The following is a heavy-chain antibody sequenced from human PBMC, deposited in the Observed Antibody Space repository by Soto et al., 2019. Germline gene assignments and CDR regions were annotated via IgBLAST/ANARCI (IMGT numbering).Heavy chain of an antibody. D-gene: IGHD3-10*01. CDR3: ASIKRFTMVRVPPDGVDI. V-gene: IGHV3-23*01. CDR1: GFTFSSFG. J-gene: IGHJ3*02. CDR2: INDSGDT. Sequence: PGGSLRLSCAASGFTFSSFGMTWVRQAPGKGLEWVSSINDSGDTYYGDSVKGRFTVSRDNSKNTLYLQMNSLRAEDTAVYYCASIKRFTMVRVPPDGVDIWVQGTMVTVSS.